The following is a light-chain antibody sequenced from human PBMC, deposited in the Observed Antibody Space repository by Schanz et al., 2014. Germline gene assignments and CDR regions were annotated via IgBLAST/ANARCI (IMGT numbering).Light chain of an antibody. V-gene: IGLV2-14*01. CDR3: TSYTSIRTWV. CDR2: DVS. CDR1: SSDVGGHDY. J-gene: IGLJ3*02. Sequence: QSALTQPPSASGAPGQSVTISCTGTSSDVGGHDYVSWYQQHPGKAPKLMIYDVSNRPSGVSNRFSASKSDTSASLAITGLQAEDEADYYCTSYTSIRTWVFGGGTKLTVL.